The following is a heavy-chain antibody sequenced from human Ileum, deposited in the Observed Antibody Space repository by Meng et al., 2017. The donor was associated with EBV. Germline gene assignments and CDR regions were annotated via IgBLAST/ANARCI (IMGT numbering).Heavy chain of an antibody. CDR3: ARVGQWLPIDY. D-gene: IGHD6-19*01. CDR1: GGSISSSNW. J-gene: IGHJ4*02. Sequence: QGQLEEAGPGLVKPSGTLSLTFSVSGGSISSSNWWSWVRQPPGKGLEWIGEIYHSGSTNYNPSLKSRVTISVDKSKNQFSLNLSSVTAADTAVYDCARVGQWLPIDYWGQGTLVTVSS. V-gene: IGHV4-4*02. CDR2: IYHSGST.